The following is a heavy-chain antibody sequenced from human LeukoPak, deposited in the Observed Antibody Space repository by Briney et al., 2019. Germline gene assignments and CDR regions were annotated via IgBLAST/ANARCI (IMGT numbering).Heavy chain of an antibody. CDR1: GYTFTSYY. D-gene: IGHD3-22*01. V-gene: IGHV1-46*01. CDR3: ARDSGDSIGYYPPSFDY. CDR2: INPSGGST. J-gene: IGHJ4*02. Sequence: ASVKVSCKASGYTFTSYYMHWVRQAPGQGLEWMGIINPSGGSTSYAQKFQGRVTMTRDTSTSTVYMELSSLRSEDTAVYYCARDSGDSIGYYPPSFDYWGQGTLVTVSS.